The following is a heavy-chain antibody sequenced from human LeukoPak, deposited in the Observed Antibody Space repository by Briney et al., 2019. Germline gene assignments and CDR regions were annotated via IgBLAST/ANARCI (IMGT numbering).Heavy chain of an antibody. J-gene: IGHJ3*02. Sequence: SETLSLTCTVSGGSISSSSYYWGWIRQPPGKGLEWIGSIYYSGSTYYNPSLKSRVTISVDTSKNQFSLKLSSVTAADTAVYYCARALLLWFGELNDAFDIWGQGTMVTVSS. CDR3: ARALLLWFGELNDAFDI. CDR2: IYYSGST. V-gene: IGHV4-39*07. D-gene: IGHD3-10*01. CDR1: GGSISSSSYY.